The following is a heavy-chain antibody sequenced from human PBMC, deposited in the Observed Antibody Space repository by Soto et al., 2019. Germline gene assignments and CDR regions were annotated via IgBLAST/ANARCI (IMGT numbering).Heavy chain of an antibody. V-gene: IGHV4-30-4*01. CDR1: GASISSGDYY. CDR3: ARGHVKRGSGSYGNFEY. Sequence: TSETLSLTCTVSGASISSGDYYWNWLRQPPGKGLEWIGYISYSGSTYYNPSLKSRVTISADTSKNHFSLKLSSVTAADTAVYFCARGHVKRGSGSYGNFEYWGQGTLVTVSS. D-gene: IGHD3-10*01. J-gene: IGHJ4*02. CDR2: ISYSGST.